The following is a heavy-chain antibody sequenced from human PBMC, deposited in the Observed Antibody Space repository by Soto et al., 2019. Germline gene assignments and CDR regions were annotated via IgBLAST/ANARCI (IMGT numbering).Heavy chain of an antibody. J-gene: IGHJ4*02. CDR1: GFTFSSYG. CDR2: IWFDGSKK. D-gene: IGHD3-22*01. CDR3: ARSHVSGYTTPYFDY. V-gene: IGHV3-33*01. Sequence: QVQLGESGGGVVQPGRSLSLSCAASGFTFSSYGMHCVRQAPGKGLEWVAYIWFDGSKKYYVDSVNGRFTLSRDNSKNTLYLQMNGLRPEDTAVYYCARSHVSGYTTPYFDYWGQGTLVTVSS.